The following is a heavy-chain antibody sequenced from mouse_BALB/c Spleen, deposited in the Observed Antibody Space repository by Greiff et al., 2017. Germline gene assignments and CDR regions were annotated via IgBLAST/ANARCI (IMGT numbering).Heavy chain of an antibody. CDR1: GFTFSSYT. CDR3: TRDQGDALFAY. Sequence: EVKLMESGGGLVKPGGSLKLSCAASGFTFSSYTMSWVRQTPEKRLEWVATISSGGSYTYYPDSVKGRFTISRDNAKNTLYLQMSSLKSEDTAMYYCTRDQGDALFAYWGQGTLVTVSA. V-gene: IGHV5-6-4*01. J-gene: IGHJ3*01. CDR2: ISSGGSYT.